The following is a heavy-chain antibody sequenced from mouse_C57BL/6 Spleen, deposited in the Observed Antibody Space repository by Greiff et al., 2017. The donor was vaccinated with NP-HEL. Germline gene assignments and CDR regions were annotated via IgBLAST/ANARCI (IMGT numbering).Heavy chain of an antibody. CDR3: ARGDYGNPFAY. V-gene: IGHV3-6*01. Sequence: DVKLQESGPGLVKPSQSLSLTCSVTGYSITSGYYWNWIRQFPGNKLEWMGYISYDGSNNYNPSLKNRISITRDTSKNQFFLKLNSVTTEDTATYYCARGDYGNPFAYWGQGTLVTVSA. CDR2: ISYDGSN. J-gene: IGHJ3*01. CDR1: GYSITSGYY. D-gene: IGHD2-1*01.